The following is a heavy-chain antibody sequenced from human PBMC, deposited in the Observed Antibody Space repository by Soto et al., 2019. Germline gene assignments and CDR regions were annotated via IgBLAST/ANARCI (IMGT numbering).Heavy chain of an antibody. J-gene: IGHJ4*02. CDR2: VYYSGST. Sequence: SETLSLTCTFSGGSMNSDYWSLIRQPPGKGLEWIGYVYYSGSTNYNPFFKSRVTISVDTSKNQFSLKLTSVTAADTAVYYCARHPLNGPAAPVWWGQGTPVTVSS. D-gene: IGHD6-13*01. V-gene: IGHV4-59*08. CDR1: GGSMNSDY. CDR3: ARHPLNGPAAPVW.